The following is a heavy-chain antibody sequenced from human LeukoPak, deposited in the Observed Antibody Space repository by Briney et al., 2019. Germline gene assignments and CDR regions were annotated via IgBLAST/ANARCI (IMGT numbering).Heavy chain of an antibody. D-gene: IGHD3-16*02. CDR1: GFTFSSYA. J-gene: IGHJ4*02. CDR2: ISGSGGNT. V-gene: IGHV3-23*01. Sequence: PGGSLRLSCAASGFTFSSYAMSWVRQAPGKGLEWVSTISGSGGNTYYADSVKGRFTISRDNSKNTLYLQMNSLRAEDTAVYYCAKDFGNYVWGSYPQYWGQGTLVTVSS. CDR3: AKDFGNYVWGSYPQY.